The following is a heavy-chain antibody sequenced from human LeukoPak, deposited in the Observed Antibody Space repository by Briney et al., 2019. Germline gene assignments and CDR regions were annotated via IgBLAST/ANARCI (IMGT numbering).Heavy chain of an antibody. D-gene: IGHD6-19*01. CDR2: ISWNSRSI. V-gene: IGHV3-9*01. CDR3: ARALEQWLSYFDY. Sequence: GGSLRLSCAASGFTFDNYAMHWIRQAPGKGLEWVSGISWNSRSIGYADSVRGRFAMSRDNAKNSLYLQMNSLRAEDTAVYYCARALEQWLSYFDYWGQGTLVTVSS. J-gene: IGHJ4*02. CDR1: GFTFDNYA.